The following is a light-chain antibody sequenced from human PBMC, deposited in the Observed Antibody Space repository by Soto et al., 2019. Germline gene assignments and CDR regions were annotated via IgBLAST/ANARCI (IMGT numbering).Light chain of an antibody. CDR3: GTWDSSLGAGV. CDR1: SSNIGNNY. V-gene: IGLV1-51*01. CDR2: DND. J-gene: IGLJ2*01. Sequence: QSVLMQPPSVSAAPGQKVTISCSGSSSNIGNNYVSWYQQLPGTAPKLLISDNDKRPSGIPDRFSGSKSGTSATLGITGLQTGDEAYYYCGTWDSSLGAGVFGGGTKLTVL.